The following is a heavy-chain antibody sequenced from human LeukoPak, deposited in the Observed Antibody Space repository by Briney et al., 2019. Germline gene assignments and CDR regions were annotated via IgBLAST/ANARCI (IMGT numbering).Heavy chain of an antibody. Sequence: SETLSLTCTVSGVSISSSNSYWGWIRQPPGKGLEWIGSIYYTENTYYNPSLKSRVTISVDTSKNQFSLKLSSVTAADTAVYYCVSTMIVVAKYWGQGTLVTVSS. D-gene: IGHD3-22*01. J-gene: IGHJ4*02. CDR2: IYYTENT. CDR1: GVSISSSNSY. V-gene: IGHV4-39*01. CDR3: VSTMIVVAKY.